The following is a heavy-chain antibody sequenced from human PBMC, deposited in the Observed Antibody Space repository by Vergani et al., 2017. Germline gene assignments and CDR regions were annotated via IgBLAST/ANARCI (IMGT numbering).Heavy chain of an antibody. V-gene: IGHV1-3*01. CDR3: ARGIGYCSGGSCYSYVGY. D-gene: IGHD2-15*01. CDR1: GYTFTSYA. Sequence: QVQLVQSGAEVKKPGASVKVSCKASGYTFTSYAMHWVRQAPGQRLEWMRWINAGNGNTKYSQKFQGRVTITRDTSASTAYMELSSLRSEDTAVYYCARGIGYCSGGSCYSYVGYWGQGTLVTVSS. CDR2: INAGNGNT. J-gene: IGHJ4*02.